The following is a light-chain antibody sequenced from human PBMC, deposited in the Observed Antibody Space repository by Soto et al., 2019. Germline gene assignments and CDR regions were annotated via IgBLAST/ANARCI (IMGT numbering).Light chain of an antibody. CDR2: YDD. V-gene: IGLV1-36*01. CDR1: SSNIGNNA. CDR3: AEWDDSLNGPV. J-gene: IGLJ3*02. Sequence: QSVLTQPPSVSEAPRQRVTISCSGSSSNIGNNAVNWYQQLPGKAPRLLIYYDDLRPSGVSDRFSGSKSGTAASLAISGLQSEDEADYYCAEWDDSLNGPVFGGGTKPTVL.